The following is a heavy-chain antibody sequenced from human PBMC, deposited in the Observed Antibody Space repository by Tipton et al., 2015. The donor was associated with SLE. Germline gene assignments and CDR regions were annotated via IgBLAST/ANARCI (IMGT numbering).Heavy chain of an antibody. J-gene: IGHJ3*02. CDR3: ARGGSKHYDFWGRQMGPHAFDI. Sequence: TLSLTCALYGGSFSGYYWNWIRQPPGKGLEWIGEINHSGTTNCNPPLKSRVTISVDTSKNQFSLKLSSVTAADTAVYYCARGGSKHYDFWGRQMGPHAFDIWGQETKVTVSS. D-gene: IGHD3-3*01. CDR1: GGSFSGYY. CDR2: INHSGTT. V-gene: IGHV4-34*01.